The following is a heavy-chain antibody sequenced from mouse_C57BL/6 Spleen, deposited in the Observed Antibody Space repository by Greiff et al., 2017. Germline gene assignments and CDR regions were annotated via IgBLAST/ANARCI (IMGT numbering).Heavy chain of an antibody. CDR3: AKRLGRGYAMDY. CDR2: IWSGGST. CDR1: GFSLTSYG. D-gene: IGHD4-1*01. V-gene: IGHV2-4*01. J-gene: IGHJ4*01. Sequence: VMLVESGPGLVQPSQSLSITCTVSGFSLTSYGVHWVRQPPGKGLEWLGVIWSGGSTDYNAAFISRLSISKDNSKSQVFFKMNSLQADDTAIYYCAKRLGRGYAMDYWGQGTSVTVSS.